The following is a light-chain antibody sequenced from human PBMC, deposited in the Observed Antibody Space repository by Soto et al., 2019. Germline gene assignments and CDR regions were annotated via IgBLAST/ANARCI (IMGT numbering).Light chain of an antibody. CDR2: EVN. CDR1: STDVDGYKF. CDR3: SSYITSTTYV. Sequence: HSALTQPASVSGSPAQSITISCTGTSTDVDGYKFVSWYQQHPGKAPKVIIYEVNNRPSGISTRFSGSKSVDTASRTISGLQAEDEAEYYCSSYITSTTYVFGTGTKVTVL. V-gene: IGLV2-14*01. J-gene: IGLJ1*01.